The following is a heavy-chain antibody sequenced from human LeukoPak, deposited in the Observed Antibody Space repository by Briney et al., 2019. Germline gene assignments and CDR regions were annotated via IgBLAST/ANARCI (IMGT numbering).Heavy chain of an antibody. D-gene: IGHD3-10*01. J-gene: IGHJ4*02. V-gene: IGHV3-30*18. CDR3: AKDRHFYGAGTYYNLDY. CDR2: ISYDGSTK. Sequence: GRSLRLSCAASGFIFGTHGMHWVRQAPGKGLEWVSLISYDGSTKYYADSVEGRFTISRDNSKSTLYLQLNSLRVEDTAVYYCAKDRHFYGAGTYYNLDYWGQGTLVTVSS. CDR1: GFIFGTHG.